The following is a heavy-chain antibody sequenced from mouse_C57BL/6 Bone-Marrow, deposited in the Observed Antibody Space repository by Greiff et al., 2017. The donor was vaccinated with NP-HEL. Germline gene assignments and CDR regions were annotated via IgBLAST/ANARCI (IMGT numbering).Heavy chain of an antibody. Sequence: EVMLVESGGGLVKPGGSLKLSCAASGFTFSDYGMHWVRQAPEKGLEWVAYISSGSSSIYYADTVKGRFTLSRDNAKNTLFLQLTSLRSEDTARYYCARSEVTYPYYTMDYWGQGTSVTVSS. V-gene: IGHV5-17*01. J-gene: IGHJ4*01. CDR2: ISSGSSSI. CDR3: ARSEVTYPYYTMDY. CDR1: GFTFSDYG. D-gene: IGHD5-1*01.